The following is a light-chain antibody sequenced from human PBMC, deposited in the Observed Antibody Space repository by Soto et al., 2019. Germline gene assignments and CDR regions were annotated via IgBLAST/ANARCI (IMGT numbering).Light chain of an antibody. CDR3: QQYNSYKRT. V-gene: IGKV1-5*01. Sequence: DIQMTQSPSTLFASVGDRVTITCRASQSISSWLAWYQQKPGKAPKLLIYDASSLESGVPSRFSGSGSGTEFTLTISSLQPDDFATYYCQQYNSYKRTFGQGTKVDIK. CDR2: DAS. J-gene: IGKJ1*01. CDR1: QSISSW.